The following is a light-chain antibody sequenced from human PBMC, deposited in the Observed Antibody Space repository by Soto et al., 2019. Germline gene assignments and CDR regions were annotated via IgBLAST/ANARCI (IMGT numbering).Light chain of an antibody. CDR3: SSYTSSSTLVV. Sequence: QSVLTQPASVSGSPGQSITISCTGTSSDVGGYNYVSWYQQHPGKAPKLMIYDVSNRPSGVSNRFSGSKSGNTASLTISGFQADDEADYYCSSYTSSSTLVVFGGGTKVTVL. J-gene: IGLJ2*01. V-gene: IGLV2-14*01. CDR1: SSDVGGYNY. CDR2: DVS.